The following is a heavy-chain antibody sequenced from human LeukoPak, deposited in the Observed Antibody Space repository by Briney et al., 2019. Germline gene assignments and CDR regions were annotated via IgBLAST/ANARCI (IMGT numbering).Heavy chain of an antibody. D-gene: IGHD6-25*01. CDR2: ISYDGSNK. V-gene: IGHV3-30*04. J-gene: IGHJ4*02. CDR3: ARGIAAAGLDY. CDR1: GFTFRNYA. Sequence: PGRSLRLSCAAPGFTFRNYAMHWVRQAPGKGLEGVAVISYDGSNKYYADSVKGRFTISRDNSKNTLYLQMNSLRAEDTSVYYCARGIAAAGLDYWGQGTLVTVSS.